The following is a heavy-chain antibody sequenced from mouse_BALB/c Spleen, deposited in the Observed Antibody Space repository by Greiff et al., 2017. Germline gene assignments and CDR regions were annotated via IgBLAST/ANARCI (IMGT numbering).Heavy chain of an antibody. CDR1: GFTFSSFG. D-gene: IGHD2-3*01. CDR3: AYDHYYAMDY. J-gene: IGHJ4*01. V-gene: IGHV5-17*02. CDR2: ISSGSSTI. Sequence: EVQLQESGGGLVQPGGSRKLSCAASGFTFSSFGMHWVRQAPEKGLEWVAYISSGSSTIYYADTVKGRFTISRDNPKNTLFLQMTSLRSEDTAMYYCAYDHYYAMDYWGQGTSVTVSS.